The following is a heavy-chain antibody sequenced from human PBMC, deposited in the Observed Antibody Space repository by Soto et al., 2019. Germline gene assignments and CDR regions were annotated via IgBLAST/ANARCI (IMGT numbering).Heavy chain of an antibody. Sequence: QVQLQESGPGLVKPSETLSLTCTVSGGSISSYFWSWIRQSPGKGLEWITHIYSSGTTNYNPSLKSRVPISVDTSKNQFSLKLRSVTAADTAVYYCATDYGDYVGAFDIWGQGTMVTVSS. CDR1: GGSISSYF. J-gene: IGHJ3*02. D-gene: IGHD4-17*01. CDR3: ATDYGDYVGAFDI. CDR2: IYSSGTT. V-gene: IGHV4-59*01.